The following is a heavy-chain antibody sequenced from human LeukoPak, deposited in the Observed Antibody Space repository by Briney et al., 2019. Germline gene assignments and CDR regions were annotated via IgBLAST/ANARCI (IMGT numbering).Heavy chain of an antibody. J-gene: IGHJ5*02. CDR2: IYSGGGT. CDR3: AKADIVVVVAATPPWFDP. D-gene: IGHD2-15*01. V-gene: IGHV3-53*01. CDR1: GFTISDNY. Sequence: QPGGSLRLSCAASGFTISDNYMSWVRQAPGKGLEWVSLIYSGGGTYYADSVKGRFTISRDSSKNTLYLQRNSLRAEDTAVYYCAKADIVVVVAATPPWFDPWGQGTLVTVSS.